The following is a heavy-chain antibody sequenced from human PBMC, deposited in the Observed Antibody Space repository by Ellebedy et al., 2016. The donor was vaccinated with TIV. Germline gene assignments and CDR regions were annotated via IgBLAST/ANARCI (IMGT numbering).Heavy chain of an antibody. D-gene: IGHD4/OR15-4a*01. Sequence: GESLKISCAASGFTFSSYSMNWVRQAPGKGLEWVSSISSSSGYRYYADSVKGRFTISRDNAKNSLYLQMKSLRAEDTAVYYCARVYGDYRMDVWGQGTTVTVSS. CDR2: ISSSSGYR. CDR1: GFTFSSYS. J-gene: IGHJ6*02. V-gene: IGHV3-21*01. CDR3: ARVYGDYRMDV.